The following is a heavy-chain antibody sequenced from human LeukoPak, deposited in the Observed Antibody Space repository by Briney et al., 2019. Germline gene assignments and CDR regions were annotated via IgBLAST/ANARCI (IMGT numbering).Heavy chain of an antibody. CDR1: GFTFSSYW. CDR3: ARGYYYDSSGYYHYFDY. CDR2: IKQDGSEK. V-gene: IGHV3-7*01. J-gene: IGHJ4*02. Sequence: GGSLRLSCAASGFTFSSYWMSWVRQAPGKGLEWVANIKQDGSEKYYVDSVKGRFTISRDNAKNSLYLQMNSLRAEDTAVYYCARGYYYDSSGYYHYFDYWGQGTLVTVSS. D-gene: IGHD3-22*01.